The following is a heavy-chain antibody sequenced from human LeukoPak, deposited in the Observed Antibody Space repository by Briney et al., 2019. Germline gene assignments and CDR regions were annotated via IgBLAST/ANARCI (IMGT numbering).Heavy chain of an antibody. CDR3: AKDVGSGSYYYFDY. V-gene: IGHV3-9*01. Sequence: GRSLRLSCAASGFTFSSYAMHWVRQAPGKGLEWVSGISWNSGSIGYADSVKGRFTISRDNAKNSLYLQMNSLRAEDTALYYCAKDVGSGSYYYFDYWGQGTPVTVSS. D-gene: IGHD1-26*01. CDR2: ISWNSGSI. CDR1: GFTFSSYA. J-gene: IGHJ4*02.